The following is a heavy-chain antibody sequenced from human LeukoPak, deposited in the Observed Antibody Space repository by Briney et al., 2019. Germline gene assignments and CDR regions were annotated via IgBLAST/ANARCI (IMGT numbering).Heavy chain of an antibody. CDR3: ATDDYRGLGY. CDR1: GFNFRNYW. Sequence: WGSLRLSCAASGFNFRNYWMHWVRQAPGKGLVWVSRINSDGSSTSYADSVKGRFTISRDNAKNTVYLQMNSLRAEDTAVYYCATDDYRGLGYWGQGTLVTVSS. D-gene: IGHD4-11*01. V-gene: IGHV3-74*01. J-gene: IGHJ4*02. CDR2: INSDGSST.